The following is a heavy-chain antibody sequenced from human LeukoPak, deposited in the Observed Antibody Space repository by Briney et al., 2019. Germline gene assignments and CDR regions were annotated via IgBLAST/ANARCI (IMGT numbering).Heavy chain of an antibody. Sequence: PSETLSLTCAVYGGSFSGYYWSWIRQPPGKGLEWIGEINHSGSTNYNPSLKSRVTISVDTSKNQFSLKLSSVTAADTAVYYCASTGYSGGWYRYWGQGTLVTVSS. J-gene: IGHJ4*02. D-gene: IGHD6-19*01. CDR1: GGSFSGYY. V-gene: IGHV4-34*01. CDR2: INHSGST. CDR3: ASTGYSGGWYRY.